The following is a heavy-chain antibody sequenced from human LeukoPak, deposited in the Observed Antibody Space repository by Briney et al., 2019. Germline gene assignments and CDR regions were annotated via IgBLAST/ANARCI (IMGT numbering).Heavy chain of an antibody. CDR1: GGSFSGYY. Sequence: SETLSLTCAVCGGSFSGYYWSWIRQPPAKGLEWIGEINHSGSTNYNPSLKSRVTISVDTSKNQFSLKLSSVTAADTAVYYCARGRGGSPPLFDYWGQGTLVTVSS. D-gene: IGHD1-26*01. V-gene: IGHV4-34*01. J-gene: IGHJ4*02. CDR2: INHSGST. CDR3: ARGRGGSPPLFDY.